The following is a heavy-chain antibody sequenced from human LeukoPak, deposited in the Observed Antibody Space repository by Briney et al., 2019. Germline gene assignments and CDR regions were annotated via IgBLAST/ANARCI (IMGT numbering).Heavy chain of an antibody. Sequence: GGSLRLSCAASGFTFSSYAMSWVRQAPGKGLEWVSAISGSGGSTYYADSVKGRFTISRDNSKNSLYLQMNSLRAEDTAVYYCAKDRDWNPTGHDYWGQGTLVTVSS. V-gene: IGHV3-23*01. D-gene: IGHD1-1*01. CDR2: ISGSGGST. CDR1: GFTFSSYA. CDR3: AKDRDWNPTGHDY. J-gene: IGHJ4*02.